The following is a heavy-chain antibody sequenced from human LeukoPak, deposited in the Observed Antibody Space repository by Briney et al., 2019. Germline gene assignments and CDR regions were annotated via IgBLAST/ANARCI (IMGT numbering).Heavy chain of an antibody. J-gene: IGHJ3*02. Sequence: SETLSLTCTVSGGSISSYYWSWIRQPAGKGLEWIGRIYTSGSTNYSPSLKSRVTISVDTSKSQFSLKLSSVTAADTAVYYCARDHSYSPLKGAFDIWGQGTMVTVSS. V-gene: IGHV4-4*07. CDR1: GGSISSYY. CDR3: ARDHSYSPLKGAFDI. D-gene: IGHD4-11*01. CDR2: IYTSGST.